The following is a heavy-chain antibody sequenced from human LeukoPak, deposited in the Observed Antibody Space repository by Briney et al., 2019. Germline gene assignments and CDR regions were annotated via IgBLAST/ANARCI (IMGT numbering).Heavy chain of an antibody. J-gene: IGHJ4*02. D-gene: IGHD6-19*01. V-gene: IGHV3-7*01. CDR2: INQDGSEK. CDR1: GFTFSSYW. Sequence: PGGSLRLSCAASGFTFSSYWMSWVRQAPGKGLEWVAYINQDGSEKYYVDSVKGRFTISRDNAKNSLYLQMNSLRAEDTAVYYCVRGRMVAGEPRYFDYWGQGTLVTVSS. CDR3: VRGRMVAGEPRYFDY.